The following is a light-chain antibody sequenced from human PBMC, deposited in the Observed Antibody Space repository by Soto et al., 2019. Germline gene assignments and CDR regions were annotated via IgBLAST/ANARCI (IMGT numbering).Light chain of an antibody. J-gene: IGLJ3*02. CDR2: RND. CDR1: SSNIGSRT. V-gene: IGLV1-44*01. Sequence: QPVLTQPPSASGTPGQRVTISCSGSSSNIGSRTVNWYQQLPGTAPKLLIYRNDQRPSGVPDRFSGSKSGASASLAISGLQSEDEADYYCAAWDDSLNGGVFGGGTKLTVL. CDR3: AAWDDSLNGGV.